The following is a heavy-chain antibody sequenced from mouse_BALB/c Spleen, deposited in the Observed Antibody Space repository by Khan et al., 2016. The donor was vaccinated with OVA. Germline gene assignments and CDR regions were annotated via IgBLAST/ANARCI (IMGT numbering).Heavy chain of an antibody. CDR1: GYTFTSYW. CDR2: INPSTGYT. D-gene: IGHD1-1*01. Sequence: VQLQQSGAELAKPGASVKMSCKASGYTFTSYWMHWVKQRPGQGLEWIGYINPSTGYTEYNQKFKDKATLTADKSSNTAYMQLSSLTSEDSAVYYCVNHGSSSAWFSYWSQGTLVTVSA. CDR3: VNHGSSSAWFSY. J-gene: IGHJ3*01. V-gene: IGHV1-7*01.